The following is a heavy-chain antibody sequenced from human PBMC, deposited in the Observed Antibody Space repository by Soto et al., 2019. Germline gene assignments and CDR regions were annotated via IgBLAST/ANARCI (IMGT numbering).Heavy chain of an antibody. J-gene: IGHJ4*02. CDR2: IWYDGSNK. D-gene: IGHD1-26*01. CDR1: GFIFSTYG. V-gene: IGHV3-33*01. Sequence: QVQLVESGGGVVQPGRSLRLSCAASGFIFSTYGMHWVRQTPGKGLEWVAVIWYDGSNKYYADSVRGRFTISRDNAKNILYLQMNSLRAEDTAMYYCARAVGPFDYWGQGTLVTVSS. CDR3: ARAVGPFDY.